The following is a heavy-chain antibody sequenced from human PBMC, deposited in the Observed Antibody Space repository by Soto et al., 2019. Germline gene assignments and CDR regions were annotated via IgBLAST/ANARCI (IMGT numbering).Heavy chain of an antibody. CDR3: ARVGYCSSTSCPTQYFDY. CDR1: VGSISSWVYA. J-gene: IGHJ4*02. D-gene: IGHD2-2*01. V-gene: IGHV4-31*03. Sequence: PSETLALACTVSVGSISSWVYAGTLIRQHPGKGLEWIGYIYYSGSTYYNPSLKSRVTLSVDTSKNQFSLKLSSVTAADTAVYYCARVGYCSSTSCPTQYFDYWGQGTLVTVSS. CDR2: IYYSGST.